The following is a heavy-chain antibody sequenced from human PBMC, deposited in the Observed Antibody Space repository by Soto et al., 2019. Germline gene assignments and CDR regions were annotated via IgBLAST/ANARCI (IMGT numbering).Heavy chain of an antibody. CDR2: IKQDGSEK. Sequence: RLSCAASGFTFSSYWMSWVRQAPGKGLEWVDNIKQDGSEKYYVDSVKGRFTISRDKDKNSLYLQMKSLRAEDKAVYYCPRDVWRPYPYFDFRGQGTPGTVSS. D-gene: IGHD3-16*01. CDR1: GFTFSSYW. CDR3: PRDVWRPYPYFDF. V-gene: IGHV3-7*03. J-gene: IGHJ4*02.